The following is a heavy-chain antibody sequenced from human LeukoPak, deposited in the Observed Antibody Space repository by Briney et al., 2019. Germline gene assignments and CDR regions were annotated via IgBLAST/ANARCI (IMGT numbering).Heavy chain of an antibody. CDR3: AQYNWNSQRGRAFDI. V-gene: IGHV4-34*01. J-gene: IGHJ3*02. CDR2: INHSGST. Sequence: PSETLSLTCAVYGGSFSGYYWSWIRQPPGKGLEWIGEINHSGSTNYNPSLKSRVTISVDTSKNQFSLKLSSVTAADTAVYYCAQYNWNSQRGRAFDIGGQGTMVTVSP. D-gene: IGHD1-7*01. CDR1: GGSFSGYY.